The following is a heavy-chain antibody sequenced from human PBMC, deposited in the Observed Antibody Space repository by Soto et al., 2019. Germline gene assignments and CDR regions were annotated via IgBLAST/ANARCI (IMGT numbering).Heavy chain of an antibody. J-gene: IGHJ4*02. CDR1: GYTFTDYY. D-gene: IGHD6-13*01. CDR3: ARDIYIAAAGTAYDY. CDR2: INTDGGGT. Sequence: ASVKVSCKASGYTFTDYYIHWVRQAPGQGLEWLGWINTDGGGTNYARKFEGSVTMTRDTSINTVYLEVNGLTSDDTAIYSCARDIYIAAAGTAYDYWGQGTLVTSPQ. V-gene: IGHV1-2*04.